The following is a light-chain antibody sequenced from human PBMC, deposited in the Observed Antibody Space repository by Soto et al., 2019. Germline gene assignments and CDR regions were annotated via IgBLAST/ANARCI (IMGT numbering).Light chain of an antibody. Sequence: NFMLTQPHSVSESPGKTVTISCTRSSGNIASKYVQWYQQRPGSAPSTVIYEYYERPSGVPDRFSGAIDSSSNSTSLTISGLKTEDEADYYCQSYDNSNVVFGGGTKLTVL. J-gene: IGLJ2*01. CDR2: EYY. V-gene: IGLV6-57*04. CDR3: QSYDNSNVV. CDR1: SGNIASKY.